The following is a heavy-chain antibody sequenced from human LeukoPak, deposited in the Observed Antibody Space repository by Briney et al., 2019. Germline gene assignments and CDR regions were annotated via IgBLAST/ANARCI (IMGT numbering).Heavy chain of an antibody. J-gene: IGHJ5*02. V-gene: IGHV3-23*01. CDR2: ISDTT. CDR3: AKAQAIAGRNLFDP. D-gene: IGHD2-15*01. CDR1: GFTFSTYA. Sequence: GGSLRLSCAAFGFTFSTYAMSWVRQAPGKGLEWVSAISDTTYYADSVKDRFTISRDNSKNTLYLQMNSLRTEDTAVYYCAKAQAIAGRNLFDPWGQGTLVTVSS.